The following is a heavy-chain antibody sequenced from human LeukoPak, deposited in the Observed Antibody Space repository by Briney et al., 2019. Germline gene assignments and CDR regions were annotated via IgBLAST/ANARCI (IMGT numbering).Heavy chain of an antibody. J-gene: IGHJ4*02. Sequence: GGSLRLSCAASGFTFSSYWMHWVRQAPGKGLEWVSYISSSSSTIYYADSVKGRFTISRDNAKNSLYLQMNSLRAEDTAVYYCASLGCSSTSCYNYWGQGTLVTVSS. D-gene: IGHD2-2*02. CDR1: GFTFSSYW. CDR2: ISSSSSTI. V-gene: IGHV3-48*01. CDR3: ASLGCSSTSCYNY.